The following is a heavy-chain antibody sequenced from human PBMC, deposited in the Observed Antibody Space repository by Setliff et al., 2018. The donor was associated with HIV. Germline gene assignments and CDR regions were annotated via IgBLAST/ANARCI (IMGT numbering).Heavy chain of an antibody. CDR3: ARDPAPSSSASYFQH. J-gene: IGHJ1*01. CDR2: INPSSGST. V-gene: IGHV1-46*01. Sequence: ASVKVSCKASGYTFTSYYMHWVRQAPGQGLEWMGIINPSSGSTTFAQKFQGRVTMTRDTSTSTVYMELSSLRSEDTAVYYCARDPAPSSSASYFQHWGQGALVTVSS. CDR1: GYTFTSYY. D-gene: IGHD6-6*01.